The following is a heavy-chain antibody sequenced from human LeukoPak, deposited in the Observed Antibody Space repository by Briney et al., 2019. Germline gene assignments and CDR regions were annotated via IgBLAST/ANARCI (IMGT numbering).Heavy chain of an antibody. Sequence: GGSLRLSCAASGFTFSSYSMNWVRQAPGKGLEWVSYINRSGDTTYYVGSVKGRFTISRDSAKNTLYLQMNSLRAEDTAVYYWAKSRGEIRGASNYWGQGTLVTVSS. CDR3: AKSRGEIRGASNY. V-gene: IGHV3-23*01. J-gene: IGHJ4*02. D-gene: IGHD1-26*01. CDR1: GFTFSSYS. CDR2: INRSGDTT.